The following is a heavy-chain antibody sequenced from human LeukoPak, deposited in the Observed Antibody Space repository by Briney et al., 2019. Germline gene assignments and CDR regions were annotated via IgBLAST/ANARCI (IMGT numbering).Heavy chain of an antibody. Sequence: GESLKISCKGSGYSFTSYWIDWVRQMPGKGLEWMGIIYPGDSDTRYSPSFQGQVTISADKSISTAYLQWSSLKASDTAMYYCVKYSSSWYESGYFQHWGQGTLVTVSS. V-gene: IGHV5-51*01. CDR3: VKYSSSWYESGYFQH. CDR1: GYSFTSYW. CDR2: IYPGDSDT. J-gene: IGHJ1*01. D-gene: IGHD6-13*01.